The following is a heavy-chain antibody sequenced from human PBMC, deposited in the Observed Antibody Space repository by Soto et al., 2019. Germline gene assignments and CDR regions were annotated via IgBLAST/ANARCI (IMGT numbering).Heavy chain of an antibody. CDR2: IWYDGSNK. Sequence: GGSLRLSCAASGFTFSSYGMHWVRQAPGKGLEWVAVIWYDGSNKYYADSVKGRFTISRDNSKNTLYLQMNSLRAEDTAVYYCARELNIVVVVANIPHAFDIWGQGTMVTVSS. V-gene: IGHV3-33*01. D-gene: IGHD2-15*01. CDR1: GFTFSSYG. J-gene: IGHJ3*02. CDR3: ARELNIVVVVANIPHAFDI.